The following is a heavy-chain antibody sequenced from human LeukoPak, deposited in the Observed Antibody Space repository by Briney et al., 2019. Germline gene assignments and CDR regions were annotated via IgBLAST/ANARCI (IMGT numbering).Heavy chain of an antibody. V-gene: IGHV3-30*02. J-gene: IGHJ4*02. Sequence: PGGSLRLSCAASGFTFSRCDMHWVRQAPGKGLEWVAFVLYDGSLKYYADSVRGRVTISRDNSKNTLYLQMNSLRAEDTAVYYCARVSDIVATISGFDYWGQGTLVTVSS. CDR1: GFTFSRCD. CDR3: ARVSDIVATISGFDY. CDR2: VLYDGSLK. D-gene: IGHD5-12*01.